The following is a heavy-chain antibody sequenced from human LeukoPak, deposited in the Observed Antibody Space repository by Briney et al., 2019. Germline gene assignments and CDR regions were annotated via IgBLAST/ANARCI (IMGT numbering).Heavy chain of an antibody. CDR3: ARDLYSSGWESWFDP. V-gene: IGHV1-2*02. Sequence: ASVKVSCKASVYTFTAYYLHWVRQAPGQGPEWGGWINPKSGGTKYAPKVQGSVTITRHTSITTAYMELSSLRSDDTAVYYCARDLYSSGWESWFDPWGQGTLVTVSS. D-gene: IGHD6-19*01. CDR2: INPKSGGT. J-gene: IGHJ5*02. CDR1: VYTFTAYY.